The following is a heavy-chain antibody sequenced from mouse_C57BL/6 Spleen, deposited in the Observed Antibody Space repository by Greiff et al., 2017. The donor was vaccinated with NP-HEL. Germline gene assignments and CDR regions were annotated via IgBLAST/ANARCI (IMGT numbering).Heavy chain of an antibody. D-gene: IGHD4-1*01. J-gene: IGHJ3*01. CDR2: IDPENGDT. CDR1: GFNIKDDY. CDR3: TTLTGTPFAY. V-gene: IGHV14-4*01. Sequence: EVKLMESGAELVRPGASVKLSCTASGFNIKDDYMHWVKQRPEQGLEWIGWIDPENGDTEYASKFQGKATITADTSSNTAYLQLSSLTSEDTAVYYCTTLTGTPFAYWGQGTLVTVSA.